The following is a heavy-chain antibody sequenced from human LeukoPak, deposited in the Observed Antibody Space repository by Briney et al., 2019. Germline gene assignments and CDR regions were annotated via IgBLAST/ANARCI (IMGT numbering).Heavy chain of an antibody. Sequence: SETLSLTCAVYGGSFSGYYWSWIRQPPGKGLEWIGEINHSGSTNYNPSLKSRVTISEDTSKNQFSLKLISVTAADTAVYYCARLGPGSVAGTSKVYYFDYWGQGTLVTVSS. J-gene: IGHJ4*02. D-gene: IGHD6-19*01. CDR3: ARLGPGSVAGTSKVYYFDY. CDR1: GGSFSGYY. CDR2: INHSGST. V-gene: IGHV4-34*01.